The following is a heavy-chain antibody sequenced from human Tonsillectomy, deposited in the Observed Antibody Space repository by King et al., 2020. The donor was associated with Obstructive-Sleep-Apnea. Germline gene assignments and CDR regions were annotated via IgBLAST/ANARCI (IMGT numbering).Heavy chain of an antibody. Sequence: QLVQSGGGLVQPGRSLRLSCAASGFTFDDYAMHWVRQAPGKGLEWVSGISWNSYSIDYADSVKGRFTISRDNAKNSLYLQMNSLRAEDTASYYCARDNHGLDVWGQGTTVTVSS. J-gene: IGHJ6*02. CDR3: ARDNHGLDV. CDR1: GFTFDDYA. V-gene: IGHV3-9*01. CDR2: ISWNSYSI.